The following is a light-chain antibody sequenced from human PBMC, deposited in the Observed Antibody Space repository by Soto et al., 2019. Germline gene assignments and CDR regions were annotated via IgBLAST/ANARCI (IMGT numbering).Light chain of an antibody. V-gene: IGKV3-15*01. J-gene: IGKJ5*01. CDR1: QSVNNN. CDR2: YAS. Sequence: EIVMTQSPSTLSVSPGERATLSCRASQSVNNNLAWYQQKPGQAPRLLIYYASTRATGITVRFSGSGSGTEFTITISSPQSEDFALYYCQQYNNWPPITFGQGTRLEIK. CDR3: QQYNNWPPIT.